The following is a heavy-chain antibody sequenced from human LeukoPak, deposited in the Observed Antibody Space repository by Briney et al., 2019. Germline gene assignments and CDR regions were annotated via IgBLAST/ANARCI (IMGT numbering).Heavy chain of an antibody. CDR1: GGSFSGYY. V-gene: IGHV4-34*01. CDR3: ARVVAVPAAIGFDP. Sequence: SETLPLTCAVYGGSFSGYYWSWIRQPPGKGLEWIGEINHSGSTNYNPSLKSRVTISVDTSKNQFSLKLSSVTAADTAVYYCARVVAVPAAIGFDPWGQGTLVTVSS. J-gene: IGHJ5*02. CDR2: INHSGST. D-gene: IGHD2-2*02.